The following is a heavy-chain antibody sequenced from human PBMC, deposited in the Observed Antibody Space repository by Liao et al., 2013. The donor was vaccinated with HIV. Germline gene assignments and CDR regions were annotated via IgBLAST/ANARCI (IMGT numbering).Heavy chain of an antibody. Sequence: QVQLQESGPGLLKPSQTLSLTCTVSGGSISSGVFYWSWIRQPPGKGLEWIGYIYYSGSTYYNPSLKSRVTISVDTSKNQFSLKLSSVTAADTAVYYCARERSRLRTRRAFDIWGQGTMVTVSS. D-gene: IGHD6-25*01. V-gene: IGHV4-30-4*01. CDR2: IYYSGST. CDR1: GGSISSGVFY. CDR3: ARERSRLRTRRAFDI. J-gene: IGHJ3*02.